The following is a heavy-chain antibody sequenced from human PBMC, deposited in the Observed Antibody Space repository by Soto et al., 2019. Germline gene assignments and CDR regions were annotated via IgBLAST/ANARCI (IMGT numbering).Heavy chain of an antibody. D-gene: IGHD6-19*01. CDR3: ARGGRQWLVTSDFNY. V-gene: IGHV3-30*03. CDR1: GFTFSDYA. CDR2: VSHDGRNT. J-gene: IGHJ4*02. Sequence: VQLVESGGGVVQPGRSLRLSCAASGFTFSDYAMHWVRQAPGKGLEWVAVVSHDGRNTHYADSVKGRFTISRDSSKKPASMEMTSLRAEDKAVYSCARGGRQWLVTSDFNYWGQGALVTVSS.